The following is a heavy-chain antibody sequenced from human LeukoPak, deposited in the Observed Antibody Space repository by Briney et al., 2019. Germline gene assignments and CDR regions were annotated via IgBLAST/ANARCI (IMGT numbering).Heavy chain of an antibody. D-gene: IGHD3-3*01. CDR1: GGSISSSSYH. CDR2: IYYSGST. Sequence: SETLSLTCTVSGGSISSSSYHWGWIRQPPGKGLEWIGSIYYSGSTYYNPSLKSRVTISVDTSKNQFSLKLSSVTAADTAVYYCARGSRDYDFWSGYSSSSNYFDYWGRGTLVTVSS. V-gene: IGHV4-39*07. CDR3: ARGSRDYDFWSGYSSSSNYFDY. J-gene: IGHJ4*02.